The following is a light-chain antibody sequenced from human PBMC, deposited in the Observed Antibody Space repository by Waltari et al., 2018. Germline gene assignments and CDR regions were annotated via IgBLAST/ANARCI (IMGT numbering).Light chain of an antibody. J-gene: IGKJ2*03. V-gene: IGKV2D-29*01. Sequence: DIVMTQTPLSLPVTPGEPAYISCRSSQSLLHSNGNTYLYWFLQKPGQPPRLLIYRVSNRFSGVPDRFSGSGSGTDFTLKISRVEAEDVGVYYCMQTLQNPHSFGQGTKVEIK. CDR1: QSLLHSNGNTY. CDR3: MQTLQNPHS. CDR2: RVS.